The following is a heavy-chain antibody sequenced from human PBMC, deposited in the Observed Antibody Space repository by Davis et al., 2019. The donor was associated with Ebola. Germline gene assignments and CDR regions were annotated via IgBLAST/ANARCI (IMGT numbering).Heavy chain of an antibody. Sequence: GGSLRLSCAASGFTFSSYWMRWVRQTPGKGLESVANIKSDGSEKYYVDSVKGRFTISRDNAKNSLYLQMNSLRAEDTAVYYCARGQGGSYYGWFDPWGQGTLVTVSS. CDR3: ARGQGGSYYGWFDP. J-gene: IGHJ5*02. CDR2: IKSDGSEK. CDR1: GFTFSSYW. D-gene: IGHD1-26*01. V-gene: IGHV3-7*04.